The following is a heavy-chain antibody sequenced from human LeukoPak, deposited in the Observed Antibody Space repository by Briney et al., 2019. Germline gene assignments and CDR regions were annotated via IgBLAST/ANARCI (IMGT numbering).Heavy chain of an antibody. V-gene: IGHV7-4-1*02. CDR1: GYTFTSYA. J-gene: IGHJ4*02. CDR3: ARTQLTYYYGSGTLYNFDY. CDR2: INTNTGNP. D-gene: IGHD3-10*01. Sequence: ASVKVSCKASGYTFTSYAMNWVRQAPGQGLEWMGWINTNTGNPTYAQGFTGRFVFSLDTSVSTAYLQISSLKAEDTAVYYCARTQLTYYYGSGTLYNFDYWGQGTLVTVSS.